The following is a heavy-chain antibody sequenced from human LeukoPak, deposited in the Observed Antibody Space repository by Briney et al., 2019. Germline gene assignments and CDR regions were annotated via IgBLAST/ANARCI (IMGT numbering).Heavy chain of an antibody. J-gene: IGHJ4*02. CDR2: ISGSGSST. V-gene: IGHV3-23*01. Sequence: PGGSLRLSCAASGLTFSICAMNWVRQAPGKGLEWVSGISGSGSSTYYADSVKGRFTISRDSSKNTVYLQMNSLRAEDTARYYCAKADGSYKTLIDYWGQGTLVTVSS. D-gene: IGHD3-10*01. CDR3: AKADGSYKTLIDY. CDR1: GLTFSICA.